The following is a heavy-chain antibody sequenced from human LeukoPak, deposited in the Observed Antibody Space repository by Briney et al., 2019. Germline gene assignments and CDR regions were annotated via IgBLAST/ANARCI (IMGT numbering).Heavy chain of an antibody. CDR2: ISYDGSNK. CDR1: GFTFSGYG. D-gene: IGHD2-21*02. V-gene: IGHV3-30*18. J-gene: IGHJ1*01. Sequence: GGSLRLSCAASGFTFSGYGMHWVRQAPGKGLEWVAVISYDGSNKYYADSVKGRFTISRDNSKNTLYLQMNSLRAEDTAVYYCAKDVYCGGDCYVGYFQHWGQGTLVTVSS. CDR3: AKDVYCGGDCYVGYFQH.